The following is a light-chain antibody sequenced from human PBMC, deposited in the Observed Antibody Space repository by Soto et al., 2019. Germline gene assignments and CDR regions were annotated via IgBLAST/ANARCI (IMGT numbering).Light chain of an antibody. CDR1: QSISTY. CDR3: QQSYSRPRT. J-gene: IGKJ1*01. CDR2: TAS. V-gene: IGKV1-39*01. Sequence: DIQMTQSPSSLSASVGDRVTITCRASQSISTYLNWYQQKPGKAPNLLIYTASSLETGVTSRFSGSGSGTDFTLTISSLQPEDFATYFCQQSYSRPRTFGQGTKVEVK.